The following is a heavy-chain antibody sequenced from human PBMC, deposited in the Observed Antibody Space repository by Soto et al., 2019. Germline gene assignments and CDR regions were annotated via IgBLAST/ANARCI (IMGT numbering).Heavy chain of an antibody. D-gene: IGHD3-9*01. Sequence: ASVKVSCKASGYTFTSYGISWVRQAPGQGLEWMGWISAYNGNTNYAQKLQGRVTMTTDTSTSTAYMKLRSLSSDDTAGYYCARDTYYDILTGYLREEGVDYWVQRPLVTVSS. J-gene: IGHJ4*02. CDR1: GYTFTSYG. CDR2: ISAYNGNT. CDR3: ARDTYYDILTGYLREEGVDY. V-gene: IGHV1-18*01.